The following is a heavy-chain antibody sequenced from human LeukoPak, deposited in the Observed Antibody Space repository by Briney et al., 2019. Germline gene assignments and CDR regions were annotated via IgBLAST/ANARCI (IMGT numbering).Heavy chain of an antibody. J-gene: IGHJ4*02. D-gene: IGHD3-3*01. CDR3: AGDGGSRFWDY. V-gene: IGHV4-59*12. Sequence: KASETLSLTCTVSGGSISSYYWSWIRQPPGKGLEWIGYIYCSGSTNYNPSLKSRVTLSVDTSKNQFSLKLSSVTAADTAVYYCAGDGGSRFWDYWGQGTLVTVSS. CDR1: GGSISSYY. CDR2: IYCSGST.